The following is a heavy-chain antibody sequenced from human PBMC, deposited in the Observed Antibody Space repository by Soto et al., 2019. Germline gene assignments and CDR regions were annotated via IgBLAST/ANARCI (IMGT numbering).Heavy chain of an antibody. CDR1: GFTFSHSA. CDR2: IRSKANSYAT. Sequence: EASVKVSCKASGFTFSHSAMHWVRQASGKGLEWVGRIRSKANSYATAYAASVRGRFTISRDDSKNTAYLQMNSLKTEDTAVYYCTPSPPRPAWGQGTLVTVSS. V-gene: IGHV3-73*01. CDR3: TPSPPRPA. J-gene: IGHJ4*02.